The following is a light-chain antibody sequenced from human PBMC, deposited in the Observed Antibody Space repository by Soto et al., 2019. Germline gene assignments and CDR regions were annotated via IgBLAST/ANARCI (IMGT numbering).Light chain of an antibody. CDR2: GAS. J-gene: IGKJ3*01. CDR3: QQYGSSPHIT. Sequence: EIVLTQSPGTLSLSPGERATLSCRASQSVSSSYLAWYQQKPGQAPRLLIYGASSRATGIPDRLSGSGSGTDFTLTISRLEPEDFAVYYCQQYGSSPHITFGPGTKLDIK. V-gene: IGKV3-20*01. CDR1: QSVSSSY.